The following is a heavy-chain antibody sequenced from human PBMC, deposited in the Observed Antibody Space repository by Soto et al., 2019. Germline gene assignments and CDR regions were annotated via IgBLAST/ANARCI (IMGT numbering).Heavy chain of an antibody. J-gene: IGHJ5*02. V-gene: IGHV3-23*01. CDR3: AKERRREQWLVRGWFDP. D-gene: IGHD6-19*01. CDR2: VSGSGGST. CDR1: GFTFSSYA. Sequence: EVQLLESGGGLVQPGGSLRLSCAASGFTFSSYAMSWVRQAPGKGLEWVSAVSGSGGSTYYADSVKGRFTISRDNSKNTLYLQMNSLRAEDTAVYYCAKERRREQWLVRGWFDPWGQGTLVTVSS.